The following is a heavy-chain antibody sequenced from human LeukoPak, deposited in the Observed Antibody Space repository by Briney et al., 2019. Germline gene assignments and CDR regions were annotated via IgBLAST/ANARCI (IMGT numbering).Heavy chain of an antibody. CDR3: ARAVDLADY. Sequence: PGGSLQLSCAASGFTFSDHWMSWVRQAPGKGLEWVANIRQDGSSIFYADSVKGRFTISRDNAKNSVFLQMDNLTPADTAVYYCARAVDLADYWGQGTLVTVSS. CDR2: IRQDGSSI. CDR1: GFTFSDHW. J-gene: IGHJ4*02. V-gene: IGHV3-7*01.